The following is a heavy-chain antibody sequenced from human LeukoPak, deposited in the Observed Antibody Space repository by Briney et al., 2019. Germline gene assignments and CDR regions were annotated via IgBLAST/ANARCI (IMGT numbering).Heavy chain of an antibody. D-gene: IGHD6-25*01. CDR3: ARQGGGFWYFDL. V-gene: IGHV4-59*08. Sequence: TSETLSLTCTVSGGSISSYYWSWIRQPPGKGLEGIGYIYYSGSTNYNPSLKRRVTISVNTSKNQSSLKLSSVTAADTAVYYCARQGGGFWYFDLWGRGTLVTVSS. CDR1: GGSISSYY. CDR2: IYYSGST. J-gene: IGHJ2*01.